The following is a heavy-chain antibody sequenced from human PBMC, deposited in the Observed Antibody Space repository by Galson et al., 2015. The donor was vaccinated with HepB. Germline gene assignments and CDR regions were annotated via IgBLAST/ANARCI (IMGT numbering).Heavy chain of an antibody. CDR2: IWYDGSNK. CDR1: GFTFSSYG. D-gene: IGHD1-26*01. V-gene: IGHV3-33*08. Sequence: SLRLSCAASGFTFSSYGMHWVRQAPGKELEWVAVIWYDGSNKYYADSVKGRFTISRDNSKNTLYLQMNSLRAEDTAVYYCARASGSFLWDYFDYWGQGTLVTVSS. CDR3: ARASGSFLWDYFDY. J-gene: IGHJ4*02.